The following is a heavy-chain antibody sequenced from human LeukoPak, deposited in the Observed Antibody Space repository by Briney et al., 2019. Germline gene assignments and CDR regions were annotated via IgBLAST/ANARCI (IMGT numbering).Heavy chain of an antibody. D-gene: IGHD3-10*01. V-gene: IGHV4-61*02. CDR3: ARDRGITTARGVPSWFDP. CDR1: GGSINSDTYY. Sequence: PSQTLSLTCTVSGGSINSDTYYWTWIRQPAGKGLEWIGRIYTTGSPNYNPSLKSRVTMPIDTSKNQFSLKLSSVSAADTAVYYCARDRGITTARGVPSWFDPWGQGTLVTVSS. CDR2: IYTTGSP. J-gene: IGHJ5*02.